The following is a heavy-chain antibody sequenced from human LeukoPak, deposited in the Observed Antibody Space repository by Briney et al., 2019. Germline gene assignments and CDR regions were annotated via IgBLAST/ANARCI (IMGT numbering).Heavy chain of an antibody. Sequence: SETLSLTCTVSGGSISSSSYHWGWIRQPPGKGLEWIGSIYYSGSTYYNPSLKSRVTISVDTSKNQFSLKLSSVTAADTAVYYCARGGIQLWSRPYYFDYWGQGTLVTVSS. V-gene: IGHV4-39*07. CDR3: ARGGIQLWSRPYYFDY. D-gene: IGHD5-18*01. CDR2: IYYSGST. CDR1: GGSISSSSYH. J-gene: IGHJ4*02.